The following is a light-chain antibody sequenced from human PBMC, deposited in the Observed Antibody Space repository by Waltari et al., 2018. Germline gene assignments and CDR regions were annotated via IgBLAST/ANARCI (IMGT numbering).Light chain of an antibody. CDR2: GAS. J-gene: IGKJ4*01. CDR1: QSVSSSY. V-gene: IGKV3-20*01. CDR3: QQYGSSPPLT. Sequence: EIVLTQSPGTLSLSPGERATLSCRASQSVSSSYLAWYQQKPGQTPRLLIYGASRRATGTPDRFSGSGSGTDFTLTISRLEPEDFAVYYCQQYGSSPPLTFGGGTKVEIK.